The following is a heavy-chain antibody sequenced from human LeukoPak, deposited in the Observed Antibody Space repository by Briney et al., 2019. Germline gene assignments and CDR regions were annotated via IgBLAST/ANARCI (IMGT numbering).Heavy chain of an antibody. J-gene: IGHJ4*02. CDR2: IYYSGRT. Sequence: SETLSLTCSVSGGSISSYYWSWIRQPPGKGLEWIGDIYYSGRTNYNPSLKSRVTISVDTPKNQFSLKLSSVTAADTAVYYCARDGDGYNSNFDYWGQGTLVTVSS. D-gene: IGHD5-24*01. V-gene: IGHV4-59*01. CDR3: ARDGDGYNSNFDY. CDR1: GGSISSYY.